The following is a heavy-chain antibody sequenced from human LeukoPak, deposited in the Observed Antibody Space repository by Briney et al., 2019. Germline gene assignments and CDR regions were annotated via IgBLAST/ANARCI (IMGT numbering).Heavy chain of an antibody. J-gene: IGHJ4*02. D-gene: IGHD1-26*01. CDR3: AGTVGATFHFDY. Sequence: SETLSLTCTVSGGSISRSSYYWGWIRQPPGKGLEWMGSFFYSGNTYYNPSLNSRVTISVETSKNQFSLRRSSVTAADTAVYYCAGTVGATFHFDYWGQGTLVTVSS. CDR1: GGSISRSSYY. V-gene: IGHV4-39*01. CDR2: FFYSGNT.